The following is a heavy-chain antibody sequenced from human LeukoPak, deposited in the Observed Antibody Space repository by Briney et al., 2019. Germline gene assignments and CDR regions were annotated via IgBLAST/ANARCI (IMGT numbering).Heavy chain of an antibody. V-gene: IGHV3-20*04. Sequence: GGSLRLSCAASGFTFDDYGMSWVRQAPGKGLEWVSGINWNGGSTGYADSVKGRFTISRDNAKNSLFLQMNSLGVEDTALYYCARGGISIFGVVIYMDVWGKGTTVTVSS. D-gene: IGHD3-3*01. CDR1: GFTFDDYG. CDR2: INWNGGST. CDR3: ARGGISIFGVVIYMDV. J-gene: IGHJ6*03.